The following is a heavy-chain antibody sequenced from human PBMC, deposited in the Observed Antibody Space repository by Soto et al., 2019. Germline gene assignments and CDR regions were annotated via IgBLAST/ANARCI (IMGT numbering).Heavy chain of an antibody. CDR3: ARGAFDCSGGSCYSGYYYYGMDV. D-gene: IGHD2-15*01. CDR1: GFTFSSYE. Sequence: EVQLVESGGGLVQPGGSLRLSCAASGFTFSSYEMNWVRQAPGKGLEWVSYISSSGSTIYYADSVKGRFTISRDNAKNSLYLQMNSLRAEDTAVYYCARGAFDCSGGSCYSGYYYYGMDVWGQGTTVTVSS. J-gene: IGHJ6*02. V-gene: IGHV3-48*03. CDR2: ISSSGSTI.